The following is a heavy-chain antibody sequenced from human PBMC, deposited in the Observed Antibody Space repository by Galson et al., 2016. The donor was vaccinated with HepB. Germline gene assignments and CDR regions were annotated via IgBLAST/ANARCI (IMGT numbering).Heavy chain of an antibody. J-gene: IGHJ4*02. CDR2: IDWDDDK. CDR3: ARVQYSSGAMYYFDY. Sequence: PALVKPTQTLTLTCTCSGFSLSASEMRVSWIRQPPGKALEWLARIDWDDDKFYSTSLKARLTISKDTSKNQVVLTMTKMDPVDTGTYYCARVQYSSGAMYYFDYWGQGTLVTVSS. V-gene: IGHV2-70*04. CDR1: GFSLSASEMR. D-gene: IGHD6-19*01.